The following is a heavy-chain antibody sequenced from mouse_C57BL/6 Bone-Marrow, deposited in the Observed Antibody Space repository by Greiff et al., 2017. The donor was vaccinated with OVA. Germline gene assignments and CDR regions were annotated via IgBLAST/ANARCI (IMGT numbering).Heavy chain of an antibody. D-gene: IGHD1-1*01. CDR2: INPYNGDT. CDR1: GYSFTGYF. J-gene: IGHJ4*01. CDR3: AMDYGSKKRYYYAMDY. V-gene: IGHV1-20*01. Sequence: VQLKESGPELVKPGDSVKISCKASGYSFTGYFMNWVMQSHGKSLEWIGRINPYNGDTFYNQKFKGKATLTVDKSSSTAHMELRSLTSEDSAVYYCAMDYGSKKRYYYAMDYWGQGTSVTVSS.